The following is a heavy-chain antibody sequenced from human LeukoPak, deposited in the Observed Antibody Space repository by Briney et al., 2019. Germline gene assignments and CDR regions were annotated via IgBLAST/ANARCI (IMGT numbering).Heavy chain of an antibody. V-gene: IGHV4-4*07. D-gene: IGHD6-13*01. CDR3: ARVVEYTSSWYRFVWFDP. J-gene: IGHJ5*02. CDR2: ISTSGST. Sequence: SETLSLTCTVSSDSITDYYWTWIRQPAGKGLEWIGRISTSGSTSYNPSLKSRVTMSFDTSKNQFSLKLTSVTAADTAMYYCARVVEYTSSWYRFVWFDPWGQGTLVTVSS. CDR1: SDSITDYY.